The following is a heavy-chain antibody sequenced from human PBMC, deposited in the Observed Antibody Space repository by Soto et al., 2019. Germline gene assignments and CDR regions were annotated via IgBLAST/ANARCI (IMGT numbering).Heavy chain of an antibody. CDR2: IYYSGST. CDR3: ARSAIVVVNNFDY. V-gene: IGHV4-39*01. Sequence: SETLSLTCTVSGGSISSSSYYWGWIRQPPGKGLEWIGSIYYSGSTYYNPSLKSRVTISVDTSKNQFSLKLSSVTAADTAVYYCARSAIVVVNNFDYWGQGTLVTVSS. D-gene: IGHD3-22*01. J-gene: IGHJ4*02. CDR1: GGSISSSSYY.